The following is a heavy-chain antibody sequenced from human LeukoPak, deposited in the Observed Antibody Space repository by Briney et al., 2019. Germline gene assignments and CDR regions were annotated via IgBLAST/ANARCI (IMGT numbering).Heavy chain of an antibody. V-gene: IGHV1-46*01. CDR3: ARAASIAVAPFDY. CDR2: INPSGGST. D-gene: IGHD6-19*01. J-gene: IGHJ4*02. Sequence: ASVKVSCKASGYTFTSYYMHWVRQAPGQGLEWMGIINPSGGSTSYAQRFQGRVTITRDTSTSTVYMELSSLRSEDTAVYYCARAASIAVAPFDYWGQGTLVTVSS. CDR1: GYTFTSYY.